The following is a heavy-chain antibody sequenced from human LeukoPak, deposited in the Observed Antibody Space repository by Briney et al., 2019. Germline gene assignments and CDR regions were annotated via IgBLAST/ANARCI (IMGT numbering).Heavy chain of an antibody. CDR1: GGTFSSYS. V-gene: IGHV1-69*05. CDR3: ARVVAAWDYYYMDV. D-gene: IGHD2-15*01. J-gene: IGHJ6*03. Sequence: GASVKVSCKASGGTFSSYSISWVRQAPGQGLEWMGEIIPIFGTANYAQKFQGRVTITTDESTSTAYMELSSLRSEDTAVYYCARVVAAWDYYYMDVWGKGTTVTVSS. CDR2: IIPIFGTA.